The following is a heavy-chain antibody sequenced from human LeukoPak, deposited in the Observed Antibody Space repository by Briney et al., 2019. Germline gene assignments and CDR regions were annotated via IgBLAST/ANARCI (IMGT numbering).Heavy chain of an antibody. CDR1: GFTFSTYA. V-gene: IGHV3-23*01. Sequence: GGSLRLSCAASGFTFSTYAMTCVRGAPGKGLEWFAAISGSGGSTYYADSVRGRFTISRDNSKNTLYLQMNSLRAEDTAVYYCAKNMWIAPAGSIFDYWGQGTLVTVSS. D-gene: IGHD6-13*01. CDR2: ISGSGGST. CDR3: AKNMWIAPAGSIFDY. J-gene: IGHJ4*02.